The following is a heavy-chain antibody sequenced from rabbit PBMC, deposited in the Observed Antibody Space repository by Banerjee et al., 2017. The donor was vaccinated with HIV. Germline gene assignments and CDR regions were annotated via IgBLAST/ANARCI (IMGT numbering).Heavy chain of an antibody. J-gene: IGHJ4*01. D-gene: IGHD4-2*01. V-gene: IGHV1S45*01. CDR2: IYATTSDGI. CDR1: GFSFSSSYW. Sequence: QEQLVESGGGLVMPGASLTLTCSASGFSFSSSYWMWWVRQAPGKGLEWIGCIYATTSDGIYYASWVNGRFTISKTSSTTVTLQMTSLTDADTATYFCARGLIAGSNSDSFNLWGPGTLVTVS. CDR3: ARGLIAGSNSDSFNL.